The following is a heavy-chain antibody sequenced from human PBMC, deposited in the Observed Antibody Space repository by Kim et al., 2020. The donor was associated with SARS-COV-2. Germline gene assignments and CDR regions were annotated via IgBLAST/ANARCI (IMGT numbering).Heavy chain of an antibody. CDR3: ARGDYYGSGRLYYYYGMDV. CDR1: GFTFSSYG. J-gene: IGHJ6*02. CDR2: IWYDGSNK. Sequence: GGSLRLSCAASGFTFSSYGMHWVRQAPGKGLEWVAVIWYDGSNKYYADSVKGRLTISRDNSKNTLYLQMNSLRAEDTAVYYCARGDYYGSGRLYYYYGMDVWGQGTTVTVSS. D-gene: IGHD3-10*01. V-gene: IGHV3-33*01.